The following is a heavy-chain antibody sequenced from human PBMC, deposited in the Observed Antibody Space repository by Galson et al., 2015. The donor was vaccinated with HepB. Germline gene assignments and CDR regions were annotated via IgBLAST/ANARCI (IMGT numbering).Heavy chain of an antibody. CDR1: GFTFSSYG. CDR3: ARAAMVRGVMVYYYYYGMDV. CDR2: IWYDGSNK. D-gene: IGHD3-10*01. Sequence: SLRLSCAASGFTFSSYGMHWVRQAPGKGLEWVAVIWYDGSNKYYADSVKGRFTISRDNSKNTLYLQMNSLRAEDTAVYYCARAAMVRGVMVYYYYYGMDVWGQGTTVTVSS. J-gene: IGHJ6*02. V-gene: IGHV3-33*01.